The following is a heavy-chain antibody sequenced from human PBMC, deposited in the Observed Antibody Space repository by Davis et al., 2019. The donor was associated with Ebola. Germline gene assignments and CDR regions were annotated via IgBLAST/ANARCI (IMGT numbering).Heavy chain of an antibody. CDR1: GFTFSSYS. Sequence: GESLKISCAASGFTFSSYSMNWVRQAPGKGLEWVSYISSSSSTIYYADSVKGRFTIARDNAKNSLSLQMNSLTDEDTAVYYCARDLKAYDFWGGYYSCFDFWGQGTLVTVSS. CDR2: ISSSSSTI. J-gene: IGHJ4*02. CDR3: ARDLKAYDFWGGYYSCFDF. V-gene: IGHV3-48*02. D-gene: IGHD3-3*01.